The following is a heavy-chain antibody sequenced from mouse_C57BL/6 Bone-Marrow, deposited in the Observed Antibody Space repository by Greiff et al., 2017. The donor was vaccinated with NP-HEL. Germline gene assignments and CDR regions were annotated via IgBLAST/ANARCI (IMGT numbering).Heavy chain of an antibody. CDR1: GYTFTSYW. V-gene: IGHV1-64*01. CDR2: IHPNSGST. CDR3: AYYGSSYWYFDV. Sequence: VQLQQPGAELVKPGASVKLSCKASGYTFTSYWMHWVKQRPGQGLEWIGMIHPNSGSTNYNEKFKSKATLTVDKSSSTADMQLSSLTSEDSAVYYCAYYGSSYWYFDVWGTGTTVTVSS. D-gene: IGHD1-1*01. J-gene: IGHJ1*03.